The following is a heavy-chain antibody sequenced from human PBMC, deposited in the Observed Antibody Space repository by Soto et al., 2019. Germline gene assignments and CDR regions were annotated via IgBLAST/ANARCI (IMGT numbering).Heavy chain of an antibody. CDR1: GGSISSYY. Sequence: PSETLSLTCTVSGGSISSYYWSWIRQPPGKGLEWIGYIHYSGSTNYNPSLKSRVTISVDTSKNQFSLKLSSVTAADTAVYYCARRYGGAFDIWGQGTTVTVSS. CDR3: ARRYGGAFDI. V-gene: IGHV4-59*08. J-gene: IGHJ3*02. CDR2: IHYSGST. D-gene: IGHD3-10*01.